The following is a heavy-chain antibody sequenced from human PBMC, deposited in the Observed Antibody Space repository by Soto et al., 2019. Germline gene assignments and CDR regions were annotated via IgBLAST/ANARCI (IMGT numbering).Heavy chain of an antibody. J-gene: IGHJ6*03. CDR2: ISGSSGTT. D-gene: IGHD6-13*01. CDR1: GFTFSTYA. V-gene: IGHV3-23*01. CDR3: AKDSSSNWFYYYMDV. Sequence: EVQLLESGGGLVQPGGSLRLSCAASGFTFSTYAMSWVRQAPGKGLEWLSAISGSSGTTYYADSVKGRFTISRDNSKNTLFLQMNSLRAEDTAVYYCAKDSSSNWFYYYMDVRGKGTTVTVSS.